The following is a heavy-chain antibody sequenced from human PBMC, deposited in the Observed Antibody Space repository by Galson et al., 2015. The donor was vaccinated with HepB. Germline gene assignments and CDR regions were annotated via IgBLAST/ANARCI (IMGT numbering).Heavy chain of an antibody. CDR3: AREIGYSYGGDAFDL. CDR2: ISSRSSPI. Sequence: SLRLSCAASGFTFSNYNINWVRQAPGKGLEWVSHISSRSSPIYYADSVKGRFTISRDSAKNSLYLQMNSLRAEDTAVYYCAREIGYSYGGDAFDLWGQGTMVTVSS. J-gene: IGHJ3*01. D-gene: IGHD5-18*01. V-gene: IGHV3-48*01. CDR1: GFTFSNYN.